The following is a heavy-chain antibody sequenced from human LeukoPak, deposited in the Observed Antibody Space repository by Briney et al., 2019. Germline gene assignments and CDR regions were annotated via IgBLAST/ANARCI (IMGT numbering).Heavy chain of an antibody. J-gene: IGHJ6*01. Sequence: SESPSLTCIVSGDSISRYDWGWTRQPPGKGLEWIAYIQYGNTNYNPSLEIRATNPVDTSKNRFSLILRSVTAADTAVYFCARHPIPYYFGVDPWGRDTRLTVSS. CDR2: IQYGNT. V-gene: IGHV4-59*08. CDR3: ARHPIPYYFGVDP. CDR1: GDSISRYD.